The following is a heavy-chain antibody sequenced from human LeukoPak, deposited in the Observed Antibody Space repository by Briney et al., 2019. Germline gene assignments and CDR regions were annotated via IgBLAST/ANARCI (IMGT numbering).Heavy chain of an antibody. CDR2: IYYSGGT. CDR1: GGSISSYY. D-gene: IGHD6-6*01. CDR3: ARLWGSSSSLDY. Sequence: SETLSLTCTVSGGSISSYYWTWIRQPPGKGLGLEWIGYIYYSGGTNYNPSLKSRVTISIDTSENQVSLKLSSVTAADTAVYYCARLWGSSSSLDYWGQGTLVTVSS. J-gene: IGHJ4*02. V-gene: IGHV4-59*08.